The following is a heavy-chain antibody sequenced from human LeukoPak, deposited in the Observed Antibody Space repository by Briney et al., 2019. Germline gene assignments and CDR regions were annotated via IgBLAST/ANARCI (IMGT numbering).Heavy chain of an antibody. CDR2: INSDGINT. Sequence: GGSLRLSCAASGFTFSNYWMHWVRQAPGKGLVWVSRINSDGINTSYADSVKGRFTISRDNAKNSLYLQMNSLRAEDTALYCCARLSKYGSGSYYVYYYYYVDVWGKGTTVTVSS. D-gene: IGHD3-10*01. V-gene: IGHV3-74*01. CDR1: GFTFSNYW. J-gene: IGHJ6*03. CDR3: ARLSKYGSGSYYVYYYYYVDV.